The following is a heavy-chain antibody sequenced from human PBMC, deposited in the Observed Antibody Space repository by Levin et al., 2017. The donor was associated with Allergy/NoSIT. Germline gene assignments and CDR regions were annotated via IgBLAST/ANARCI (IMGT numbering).Heavy chain of an antibody. CDR3: ARDTGAGYEP. V-gene: IGHV3-53*01. CDR2: IYSGGST. J-gene: IGHJ5*02. CDR1: GFTVSSNH. D-gene: IGHD5-12*01. Sequence: GESLKISCAASGFTVSSNHMNWVRQAPGKGLEWVSVIYSGGSTYYADSVKGRFTISRDNSKNTLYLQMNSLRVEDTAVYYCARDTGAGYEPWGQGTLVTVSS.